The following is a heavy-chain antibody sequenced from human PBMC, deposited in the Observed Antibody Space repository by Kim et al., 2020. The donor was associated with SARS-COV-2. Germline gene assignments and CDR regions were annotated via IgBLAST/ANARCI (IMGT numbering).Heavy chain of an antibody. D-gene: IGHD6-13*01. CDR2: IYYSGST. V-gene: IGHV4-59*08. CDR3: ARHGAGHYYYMDV. Sequence: SETLSLTCTVSGGSISSYYWSWIRQPPGKGLEWIGYIYYSGSTNYNPSLKSRVTISVDTSKNQFSLKLSSVAAADTAVYYCARHGAGHYYYMDVWGKGTTVTVSS. J-gene: IGHJ6*03. CDR1: GGSISSYY.